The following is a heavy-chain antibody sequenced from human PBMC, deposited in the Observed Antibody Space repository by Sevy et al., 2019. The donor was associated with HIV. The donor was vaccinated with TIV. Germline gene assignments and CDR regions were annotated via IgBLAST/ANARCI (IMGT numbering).Heavy chain of an antibody. CDR2: ISGSGGYT. CDR3: AKETASGYLP. V-gene: IGHV3-23*01. CDR1: GSTFSSYV. Sequence: GGSLRLSCVASGSTFSSYVMSWVRQAPGKGLEWVSTISGSGGYTYYADSAKGRFTISRDNSKNTVDLLIISLRAEDTAVYYCAKETASGYLPWGQGTLVTVSS. D-gene: IGHD3-3*01. J-gene: IGHJ5*02.